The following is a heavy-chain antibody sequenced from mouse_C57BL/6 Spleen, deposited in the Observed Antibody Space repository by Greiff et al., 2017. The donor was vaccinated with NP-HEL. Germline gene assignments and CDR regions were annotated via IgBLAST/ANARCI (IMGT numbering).Heavy chain of an antibody. V-gene: IGHV5-4*01. CDR2: ISDGGSYT. D-gene: IGHD2-5*01. CDR1: GFTFSSYA. J-gene: IGHJ3*01. CDR3: ERDDSNYPAWFAY. Sequence: EVMLVESGGGLVKPGGSLKFSCAASGFTFSSYAMSWVRQTPAKRLAWVATISDGGSYTYYPDNVKGSFTISRDNAKNNLYLQMMHLKAEDTAMYYCERDDSNYPAWFAYWGKGTLVTVSA.